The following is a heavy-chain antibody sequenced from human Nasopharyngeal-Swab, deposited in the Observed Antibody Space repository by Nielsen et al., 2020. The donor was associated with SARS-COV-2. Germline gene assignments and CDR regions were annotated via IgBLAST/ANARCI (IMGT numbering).Heavy chain of an antibody. CDR2: LYWDDDN. J-gene: IGHJ4*02. CDR1: GFSLSTSKVG. CDR3: VHSTGWRLDY. Sequence: SGPTLVKPSQTLTLTCTFSGFSLSTSKVGVSWVRQLPGKALEWLALLYWDDDNRYNPSLKSRITITKDTSKNHVVLTMTNMDPVDTATYFCVHSTGWRLDYWGQGTLVTVPS. D-gene: IGHD6-19*01. V-gene: IGHV2-5*02.